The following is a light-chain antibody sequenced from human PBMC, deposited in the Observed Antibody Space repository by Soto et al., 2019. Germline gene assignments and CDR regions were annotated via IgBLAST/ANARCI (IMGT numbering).Light chain of an antibody. CDR2: DAS. CDR3: QQYETFSGT. J-gene: IGKJ1*01. CDR1: QSVSGW. V-gene: IGKV1-5*01. Sequence: DIQLTQSPSTLSASLGDAAGLXCRASQSVSGWLAWYQQKPGEAPKLLIYDASALPRGVPSRFSGSGSGTKFTLTIASLQPDDFATYYCQQYETFSGTFGPGTKVDIK.